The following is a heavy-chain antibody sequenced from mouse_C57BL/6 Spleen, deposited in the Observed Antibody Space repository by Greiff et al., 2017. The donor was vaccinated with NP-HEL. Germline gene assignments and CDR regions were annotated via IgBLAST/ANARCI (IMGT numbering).Heavy chain of an antibody. Sequence: QVQLQQPGAELVMPGASVKLSCKASGYTFTSYWMHWVKQRPGQGLEWIGEIDPSDSYTNYNQQFKGKSTLTVDKSSSTAYMQLSSLTSEDSAVYDCARFRNYGSSSHFDYWGQGTTLTVSS. D-gene: IGHD1-1*01. CDR1: GYTFTSYW. CDR3: ARFRNYGSSSHFDY. CDR2: IDPSDSYT. J-gene: IGHJ2*01. V-gene: IGHV1-69*01.